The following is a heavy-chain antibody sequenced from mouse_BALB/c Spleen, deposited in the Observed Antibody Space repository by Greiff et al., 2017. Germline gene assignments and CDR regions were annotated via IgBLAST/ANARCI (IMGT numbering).Heavy chain of an antibody. CDR2: INPSTGYT. V-gene: IGHV1-7*01. J-gene: IGHJ4*01. CDR1: GYTFTSYW. Sequence: QVHVKQSGAELAKPGASVKMSCKASGYTFTSYWMHWVKQRPGQGLEWIGYINPSTGYTEYNQKFKDKATLTADKSSSTAYMQLSSLTSEDSAVYYCARDRPYAMDYWGQGTSVTVSS. CDR3: ARDRPYAMDY.